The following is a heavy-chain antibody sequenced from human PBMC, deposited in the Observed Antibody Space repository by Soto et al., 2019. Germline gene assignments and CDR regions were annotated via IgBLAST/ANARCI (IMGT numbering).Heavy chain of an antibody. CDR2: IYYSGST. J-gene: IGHJ4*02. D-gene: IGHD2-15*01. V-gene: IGHV4-31*03. CDR3: ARVVVVGYFDY. CDR1: GGSISSGGYY. Sequence: PSETLSLTCTVSGGSISSGGYYWSWIRQHPGKGLEWIGYIYYSGSTYYNPSLKSRVTISVDTSKNQFSLKLSSVTAADTAVYYCARVVVVGYFDYWGQGTPVTVSS.